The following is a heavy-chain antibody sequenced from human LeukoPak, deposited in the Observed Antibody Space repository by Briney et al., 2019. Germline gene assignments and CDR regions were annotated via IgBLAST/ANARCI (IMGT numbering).Heavy chain of an antibody. CDR3: ARGSRFDP. J-gene: IGHJ5*02. Sequence: EASVKVSCKTSGGIFRSYGLNWVRQAPGQGLEWMGWINPNSGGTNYAQKFQGRVTMTRDTSISTAYMELSRLRSDDTAVYYCARGSRFDPWGQGTLVTVSS. CDR2: INPNSGGT. D-gene: IGHD1-26*01. V-gene: IGHV1-2*02. CDR1: GGIFRSYG.